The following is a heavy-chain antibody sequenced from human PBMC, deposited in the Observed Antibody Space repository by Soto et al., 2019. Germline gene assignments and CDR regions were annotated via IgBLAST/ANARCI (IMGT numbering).Heavy chain of an antibody. CDR3: AKDYSSTTYYFES. V-gene: IGHV3-30*18. CDR2: ISYDGNDK. D-gene: IGHD6-13*01. CDR1: GFTFSSYG. Sequence: GGSLRLSCAASGFTFSSYGMHWVRQAPGKGLEWVAVISYDGNDKYYADSVKGRFAIFRDSSKNTLYLRVNLLKPEDTAVYYCAKDYSSTTYYFESWGQGTLVTVSS. J-gene: IGHJ4*02.